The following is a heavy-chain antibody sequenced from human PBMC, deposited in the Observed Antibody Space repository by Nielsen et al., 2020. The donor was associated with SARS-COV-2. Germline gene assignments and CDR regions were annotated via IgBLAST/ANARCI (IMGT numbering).Heavy chain of an antibody. D-gene: IGHD2-2*01. CDR1: GFTFSSYW. Sequence: GESLKISCAASGFTFSSYWMHWVRQAPGKGLVWVSRINSDGSSTSYADSVKGRFTISRDNAKNTLYLQMNSLRAEDTAVYYCARVVPAANGDFYYYYYMDVWGKGTTVTVSS. CDR2: INSDGSST. V-gene: IGHV3-74*01. J-gene: IGHJ6*03. CDR3: ARVVPAANGDFYYYYYMDV.